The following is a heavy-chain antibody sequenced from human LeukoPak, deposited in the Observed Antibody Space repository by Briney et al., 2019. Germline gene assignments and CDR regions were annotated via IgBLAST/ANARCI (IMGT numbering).Heavy chain of an antibody. D-gene: IGHD4-17*01. Sequence: GGSLRLSCTASGFTFSSYGMHWVRQAPGKGLEWVAFIRYDGSNKYYADSVKGRFTISRDNSKNTLYLQMNSLRAEDTAVYYCARGVVGSYGDYWFDPWGQGTLVTVSS. V-gene: IGHV3-30*02. CDR1: GFTFSSYG. J-gene: IGHJ5*02. CDR3: ARGVVGSYGDYWFDP. CDR2: IRYDGSNK.